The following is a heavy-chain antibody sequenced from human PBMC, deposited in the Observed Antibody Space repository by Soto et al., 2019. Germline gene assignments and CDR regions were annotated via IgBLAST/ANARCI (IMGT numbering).Heavy chain of an antibody. CDR1: GFTFSSYA. V-gene: IGHV3-23*01. CDR3: AEGPAARGVVNWFAP. CDR2: ISGSGGST. D-gene: IGHD6-25*01. J-gene: IGHJ5*02. Sequence: EVQLLESGGGLVQPGGSLRLSCAASGFTFSSYAMSWVRQAPGKGLEWVSAISGSGGSTYYADSVKGRFTISRDNSKNTRYLQMNSLRAEDTAVYYCAEGPAARGVVNWFAPWGQGTLVTVSS.